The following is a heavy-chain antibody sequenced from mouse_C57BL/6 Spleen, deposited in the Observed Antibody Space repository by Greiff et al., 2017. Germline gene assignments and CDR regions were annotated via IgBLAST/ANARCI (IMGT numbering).Heavy chain of an antibody. D-gene: IGHD1-1*01. Sequence: EVQLQQSGAELVRPGASVKLSCTASGFNIKDDYMHWVKQRPEQGLEWIGWIDPESGNTESASKFQGKATITADKSSNTAYLQLSSLTSEDTAVYYCAPNYYGSSASCWGQGTRLTVS. CDR1: GFNIKDDY. J-gene: IGHJ2*03. CDR3: APNYYGSSASC. V-gene: IGHV14-4*01. CDR2: IDPESGNT.